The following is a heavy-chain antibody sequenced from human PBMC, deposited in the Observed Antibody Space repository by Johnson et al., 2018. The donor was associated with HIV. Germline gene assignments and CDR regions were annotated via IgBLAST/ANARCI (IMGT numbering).Heavy chain of an antibody. CDR2: VNCDADTT. CDR1: GFTFSSYG. CDR3: AREGGGSNEDDAFDI. D-gene: IGHD1-26*01. J-gene: IGHJ3*02. Sequence: VQLVESGGGVVQPGRSLRLSCAASGFTFSSYGMHWVRQAPGKGLEWVSGVNCDADTTGYADSVKGRFTISRDTAKKSLYLQMNRLRAEDTALYYCAREGGGSNEDDAFDIWGQGTMVTVSS. V-gene: IGHV3-20*04.